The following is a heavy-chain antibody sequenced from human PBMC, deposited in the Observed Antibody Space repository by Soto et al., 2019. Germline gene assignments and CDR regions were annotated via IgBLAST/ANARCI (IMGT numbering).Heavy chain of an antibody. V-gene: IGHV4-59*01. CDR2: IYYSGTT. CDR3: ARGRLGVAFDP. CDR1: GSSLRRYY. J-gene: IGHJ5*02. Sequence: SGTPSLTLSFSGSSLRRYYLSWVRQPPGKGLEWIGYIYYSGTTNYNPSLKSRVTISVDTSKNQFSLKLSSVTAADTAVYYCARGRLGVAFDPWGQGALVTVSS. D-gene: IGHD3-10*01.